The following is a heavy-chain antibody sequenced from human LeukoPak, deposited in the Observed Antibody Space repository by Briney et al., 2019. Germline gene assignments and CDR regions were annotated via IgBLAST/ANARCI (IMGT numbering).Heavy chain of an antibody. J-gene: IGHJ4*02. CDR1: GYTLFSYD. CDR3: ARVGSSGWEDY. Sequence: GASVKVSCKASGYTLFSYDINWVRQATGQGLEWMGWMNVKSGNTGYAQKFQGRVTVTRNTSISTAYIELTSLRSEDTAVYYCARVGSSGWEDYWGQGTLVTVSS. D-gene: IGHD6-19*01. CDR2: MNVKSGNT. V-gene: IGHV1-8*01.